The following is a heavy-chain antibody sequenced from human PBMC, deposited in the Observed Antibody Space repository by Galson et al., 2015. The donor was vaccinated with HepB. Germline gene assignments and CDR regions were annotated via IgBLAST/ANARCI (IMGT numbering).Heavy chain of an antibody. V-gene: IGHV3-23*01. CDR3: AKRLVTVVAGTRWYAMDV. J-gene: IGHJ6*02. CDR2: MSGGGSVT. CDR1: GFTFSSYA. D-gene: IGHD2-15*01. Sequence: SLRLSCAASGFTFSSYAMNWVRQPPGRGLEWVSGMSGGGSVTFYADSVKGRFTISRDNSKNTVYLQMNGLRAEDTAVYYCAKRLVTVVAGTRWYAMDVWGRGTTVTVPS.